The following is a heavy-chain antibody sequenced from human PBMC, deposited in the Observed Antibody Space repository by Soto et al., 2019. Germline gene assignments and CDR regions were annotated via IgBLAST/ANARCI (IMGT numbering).Heavy chain of an antibody. D-gene: IGHD3-3*01. CDR2: INAGNGNT. CDR1: GYTSTSYA. CDR3: ARVSRFAALDAFDI. V-gene: IGHV1-3*01. Sequence: GASVKVSCKASGYTSTSYAMHWVRQAPGQRLEWMGWINAGNGNTKYSQKFQGRVTITRDTSASTAYMELSSLRSEDTAVYYCARVSRFAALDAFDIWGQGTMVTVSS. J-gene: IGHJ3*02.